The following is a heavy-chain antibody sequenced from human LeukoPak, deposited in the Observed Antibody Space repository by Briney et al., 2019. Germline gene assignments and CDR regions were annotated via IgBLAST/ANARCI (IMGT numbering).Heavy chain of an antibody. J-gene: IGHJ4*02. V-gene: IGHV3-30-3*01. Sequence: GGSVRLSCGASGFTFSSYAMHWVRQAPGKGLEWVAVISYDGNNEYYADSVKGRFTISRDNSKNTLYLQMNSLRAEDTAMYYCARDPYDSSGYYFRYFDYWGQGTLVTVSS. D-gene: IGHD3-22*01. CDR2: ISYDGNNE. CDR3: ARDPYDSSGYYFRYFDY. CDR1: GFTFSSYA.